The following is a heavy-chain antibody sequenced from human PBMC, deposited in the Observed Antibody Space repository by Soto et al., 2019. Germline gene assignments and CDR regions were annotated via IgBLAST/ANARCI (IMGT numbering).Heavy chain of an antibody. Sequence: GSLRLSCAVSGFSFSSAWMTWIRQAPGKGLERVAIMNEDGSERYYVDSVKGRLTISRDNAKNALFLQMNSLRVEDTAVYFCARDRAYSRFDYWGQGSLVTVSS. CDR1: GFSFSSAW. CDR3: ARDRAYSRFDY. V-gene: IGHV3-7*03. J-gene: IGHJ4*02. D-gene: IGHD4-4*01. CDR2: MNEDGSER.